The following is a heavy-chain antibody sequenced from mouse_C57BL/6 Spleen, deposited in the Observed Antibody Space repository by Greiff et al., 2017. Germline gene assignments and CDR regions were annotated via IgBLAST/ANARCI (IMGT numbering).Heavy chain of an antibody. D-gene: IGHD2-3*01. J-gene: IGHJ4*01. V-gene: IGHV1-74*01. Sequence: QVQLKQPGAELVKPGASVKVSCKASGYTFTSYWMHWVKQRPGQGLEWIGRIHPSDSDTNYNQKFKGKATLTVDKSSSAAYMQLSSLTSEDSAVYYCAIGGGYCDAMDYWGQGTSVTVSS. CDR1: GYTFTSYW. CDR2: IHPSDSDT. CDR3: AIGGGYCDAMDY.